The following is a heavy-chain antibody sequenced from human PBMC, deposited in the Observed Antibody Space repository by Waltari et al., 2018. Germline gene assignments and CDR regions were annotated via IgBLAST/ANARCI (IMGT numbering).Heavy chain of an antibody. J-gene: IGHJ4*02. CDR2: IFHAGFT. CDR1: GYSLDRGSF. D-gene: IGHD6-13*01. Sequence: QVRLQDWGPGRVKPWEPLSPTGDAPGYSLDRGSFRGGTGKPPGKGLGWVGTIFHAGFTCYSPSLKGRVTMSVDKSKNPFSLNLSSVTAADTAVYYCARAPGVAAAAYFDYWGQGILVTVSS. CDR3: ARAPGVAAAAYFDY. V-gene: IGHV4-38-2*01.